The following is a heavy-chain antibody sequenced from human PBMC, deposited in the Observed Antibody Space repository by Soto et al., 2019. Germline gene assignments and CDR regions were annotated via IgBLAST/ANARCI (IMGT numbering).Heavy chain of an antibody. Sequence: GGSLRLSCAASGFTFSTFWMHWVRQAPGKGLVWVSRISSDGSRTSYADSVKGRFTISRDNAKNTLYLQMNSLRAEDTAIYYCARVYSSLSSHDYWGQGTVVTGSS. J-gene: IGHJ4*02. CDR2: ISSDGSRT. V-gene: IGHV3-74*01. CDR1: GFTFSTFW. CDR3: ARVYSSLSSHDY. D-gene: IGHD5-18*01.